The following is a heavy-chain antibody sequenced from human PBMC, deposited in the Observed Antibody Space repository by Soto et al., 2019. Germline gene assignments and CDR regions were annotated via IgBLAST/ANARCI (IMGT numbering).Heavy chain of an antibody. Sequence: QVQLVQSGAEVKKPGASVKVSCKASGYTFTSYGISWVRQAPGQGLEWMGWISDYNGITKYAQKFQGRVTMTTDTSASTAGMELRSLRSDDPAVYYCARAEKWVTGNMGGYWGQGSLVTV. V-gene: IGHV1-18*04. J-gene: IGHJ4*02. CDR3: ARAEKWVTGNMGGY. D-gene: IGHD1-20*01. CDR2: ISDYNGIT. CDR1: GYTFTSYG.